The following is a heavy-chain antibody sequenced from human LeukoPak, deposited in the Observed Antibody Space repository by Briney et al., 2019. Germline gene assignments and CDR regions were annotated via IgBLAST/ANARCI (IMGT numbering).Heavy chain of an antibody. CDR3: ARVRYSSSPAGYFDY. D-gene: IGHD6-6*01. CDR1: GYSISSGYY. V-gene: IGHV4-38-2*02. J-gene: IGHJ4*02. CDR2: IYHSGST. Sequence: SETLSLTCTVSGYSISSGYYWGWIRQPPGKGLEWIGSIYHSGSTYYNPPLKSRVTISVDTSKNQFSLKLSSATAADTAVYYCARVRYSSSPAGYFDYWGQGTLVTVSS.